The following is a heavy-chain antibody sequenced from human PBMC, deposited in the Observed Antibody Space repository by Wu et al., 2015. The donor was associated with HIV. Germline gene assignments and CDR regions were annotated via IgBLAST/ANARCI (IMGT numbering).Heavy chain of an antibody. Sequence: QAQLVQSGGDLKKPGASVKVSCKASGYTFTTYDISWIRQAPGQGLEWIGWISTYSGNTNFAQKLLDRFTLTTDTSTTTAYMELSSLTSDDTAVYYCVRVSPPDVWGKGTTVIVSS. CDR1: GYTFTTYD. CDR2: ISTYSGNT. CDR3: VRVSPPDV. J-gene: IGHJ6*04. V-gene: IGHV1-18*01.